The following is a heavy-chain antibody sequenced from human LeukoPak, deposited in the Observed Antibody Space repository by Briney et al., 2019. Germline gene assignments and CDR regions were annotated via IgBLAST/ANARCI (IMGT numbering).Heavy chain of an antibody. CDR2: ISGDGGST. D-gene: IGHD5-24*01. V-gene: IGHV3-43*02. J-gene: IGHJ4*02. CDR3: AKDMSRDGYNFCDY. CDR1: GFTFDDYA. Sequence: GGSLRLSCAASGFTFDDYAMHWVRQAPGKGLEWVSLISGDGGSTYYADSVKGRFTISRDNSKYSLYLQMNSLRTEDTALYYCAKDMSRDGYNFCDYWGEGTLVTVSS.